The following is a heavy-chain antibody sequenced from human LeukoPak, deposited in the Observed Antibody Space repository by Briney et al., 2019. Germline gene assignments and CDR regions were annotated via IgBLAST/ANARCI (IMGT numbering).Heavy chain of an antibody. V-gene: IGHV1-69*13. D-gene: IGHD3-10*01. Sequence: SVKVSCKASGGTFSSYAISWVRQAPGQGLEWMGGIIPIFGTANYAQKFQGRVTITADESTSTAYMELSSLRSEDTAVYYCARVVRGDTLGPYYYYYMDVWGKGTTVTISS. CDR2: IIPIFGTA. J-gene: IGHJ6*03. CDR1: GGTFSSYA. CDR3: ARVVRGDTLGPYYYYYMDV.